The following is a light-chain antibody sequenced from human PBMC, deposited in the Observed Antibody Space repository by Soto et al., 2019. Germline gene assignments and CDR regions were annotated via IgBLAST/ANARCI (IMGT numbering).Light chain of an antibody. J-gene: IGKJ1*01. CDR3: LQEYNYPRT. V-gene: IGKV1-6*01. CDR2: AAS. CDR1: QAIRTD. Sequence: IQMTQSPPSLSASVGDTVTITFPASQAIRTDLGWYQQKPGKAPKLLIFAASNLHSGVPSRFSGSGSGTDFTLTINNLQAEDFATYYCLQEYNYPRTFGQGTKVDIK.